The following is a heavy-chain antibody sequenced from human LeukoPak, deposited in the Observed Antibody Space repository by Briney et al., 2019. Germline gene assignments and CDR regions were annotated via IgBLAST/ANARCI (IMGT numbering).Heavy chain of an antibody. CDR2: IYYSGST. J-gene: IGHJ4*02. Sequence: SETLSLTCTVSGGSISSYYWSWIRQPPGKGLEWIGYIYYSGSTNYNPSLKSPVTISVGTSKNQFSLKLSSVTAADTAVYYCARVGGGYSYGPFDYWGQGTLVTVSS. D-gene: IGHD5-18*01. CDR1: GGSISSYY. CDR3: ARVGGGYSYGPFDY. V-gene: IGHV4-59*01.